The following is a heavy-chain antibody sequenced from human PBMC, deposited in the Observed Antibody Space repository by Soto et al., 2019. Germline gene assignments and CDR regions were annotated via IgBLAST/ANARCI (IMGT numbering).Heavy chain of an antibody. Sequence: GGSLRLSCEASGFSFSNAWMSWVRQAPGKGLEWVGRIKSKADGGSTDYAAPVKGRFTISRDDSRNTLYLQMNSLKIEDTAVYYCSTLLLIGRYCSGGTCYPLIDYWGQGTLVTVSS. CDR3: STLLLIGRYCSGGTCYPLIDY. V-gene: IGHV3-15*01. D-gene: IGHD2-15*01. CDR1: GFSFSNAW. J-gene: IGHJ4*02. CDR2: IKSKADGGST.